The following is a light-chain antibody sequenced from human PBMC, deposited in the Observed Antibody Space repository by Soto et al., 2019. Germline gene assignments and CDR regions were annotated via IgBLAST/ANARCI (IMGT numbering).Light chain of an antibody. CDR1: SSDVGRYNY. CDR3: SSYTSSRENV. V-gene: IGLV2-14*01. Sequence: QSALTQPASVSGSPGQSITISCTGTSSDVGRYNYVSWYQQHPGKAPKLMIYDVSNRPSGISNRFSGSKSGNTASLTISGLQAEDEADYYCSSYTSSRENVFGTGTQLTVL. CDR2: DVS. J-gene: IGLJ7*01.